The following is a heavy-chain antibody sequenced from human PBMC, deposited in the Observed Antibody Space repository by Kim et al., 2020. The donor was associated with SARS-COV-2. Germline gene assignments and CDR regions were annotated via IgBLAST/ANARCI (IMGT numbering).Heavy chain of an antibody. CDR3: ARWKKKTTVVTVAAIGYFDL. CDR2: INHSGST. J-gene: IGHJ2*01. Sequence: SETLSLTCAVYGGSFSGYYWSWIRQPPGKGLEWIGEINHSGSTNYNPSLKSRVTISVDTSKNQFSLKLSSVTAADTAVYYCARWKKKTTVVTVAAIGYFDLWGRGTLVTVSS. CDR1: GGSFSGYY. D-gene: IGHD4-17*01. V-gene: IGHV4-34*01.